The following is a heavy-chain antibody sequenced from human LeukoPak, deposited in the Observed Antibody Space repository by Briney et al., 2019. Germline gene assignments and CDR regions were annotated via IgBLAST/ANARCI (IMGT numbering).Heavy chain of an antibody. Sequence: PSETLSLTCTVSGGSVSRYHWNWIRQPPGKGLEWIGYINYSGSTNSNLSLKSRVTISVDTSKNQFSLNLTSVTAADTAVYYCARGDYGDPLDYWGQGTLVTVSS. V-gene: IGHV4-59*02. CDR2: INYSGST. CDR1: GGSVSRYH. D-gene: IGHD4-17*01. J-gene: IGHJ4*02. CDR3: ARGDYGDPLDY.